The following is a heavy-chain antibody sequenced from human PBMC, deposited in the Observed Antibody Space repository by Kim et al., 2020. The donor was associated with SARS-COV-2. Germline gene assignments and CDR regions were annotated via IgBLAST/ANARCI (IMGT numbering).Heavy chain of an antibody. V-gene: IGHV3-33*01. CDR1: GFILSSHG. Sequence: GGSLRLSCEASGFILSSHGMHWVRQAPGKGLEWVAVIWYDGSDKYYADSVKGRFTISRDNSKNTLYLQMNSLRAEDTAVYHCARGGRYWVDYWGQGTLVTVSS. CDR2: IWYDGSDK. CDR3: ARGGRYWVDY. D-gene: IGHD1-26*01. J-gene: IGHJ4*02.